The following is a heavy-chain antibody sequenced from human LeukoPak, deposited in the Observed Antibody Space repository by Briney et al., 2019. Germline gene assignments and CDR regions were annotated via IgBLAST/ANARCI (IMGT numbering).Heavy chain of an antibody. Sequence: ASVKVSCKASGYTFTGYYMHWVRQVPGQGLEWMGRINPNSGGTNYAQKFQGRVTMTRDTSISTAYMELSRLRSDDTAVYYCARDAGLRESWFDPWGQGTLVTVSS. CDR2: INPNSGGT. D-gene: IGHD3-16*01. CDR3: ARDAGLRESWFDP. CDR1: GYTFTGYY. V-gene: IGHV1-2*06. J-gene: IGHJ5*02.